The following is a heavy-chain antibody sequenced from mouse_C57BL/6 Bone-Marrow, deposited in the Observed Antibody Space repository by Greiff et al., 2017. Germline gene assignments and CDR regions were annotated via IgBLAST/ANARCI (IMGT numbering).Heavy chain of an antibody. Sequence: VKVVESGAELARPGASVKLSCKASGYTFTSYGISWVKQRTGQGLEWIGEIYPRSGNTYYNEKFKGKATLTADKSSSTAYMELRSLTSEDSAVYFCARLATTDAYWGQGTLVTVSA. D-gene: IGHD1-1*01. CDR2: IYPRSGNT. J-gene: IGHJ3*01. V-gene: IGHV1-81*01. CDR3: ARLATTDAY. CDR1: GYTFTSYG.